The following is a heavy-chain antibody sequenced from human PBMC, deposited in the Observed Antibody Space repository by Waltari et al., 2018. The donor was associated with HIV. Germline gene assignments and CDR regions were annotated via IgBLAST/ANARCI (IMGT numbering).Heavy chain of an antibody. V-gene: IGHV3-21*01. CDR3: ARDPDSYGDY. D-gene: IGHD5-18*01. J-gene: IGHJ4*02. CDR1: GFTFRRYS. Sequence: EVQLVESGGGLVKPGGSLRLSCAASGFTFRRYSMNWVRQAPGKGLEWVSSISSSSSYIYYADSVKGRFTISRDNAKNSLYLQMNSLRAEDTAVYYCARDPDSYGDYWGQGTLVTVSS. CDR2: ISSSSSYI.